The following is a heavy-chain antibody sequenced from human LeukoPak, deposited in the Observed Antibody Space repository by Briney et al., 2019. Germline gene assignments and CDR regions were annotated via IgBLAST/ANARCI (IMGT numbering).Heavy chain of an antibody. Sequence: SETLSLTCAVYGGSFSGYYWSWIRQPPGPGLEWIGEINHSGSTNYNPSLKSRVTISVDTSKNQFSLKLSSVIAADTAVYYCASMGIAARRYYYYYYMDVWGKGTTVTVSS. CDR3: ASMGIAARRYYYYYYMDV. CDR1: GGSFSGYY. J-gene: IGHJ6*03. CDR2: INHSGST. V-gene: IGHV4-34*01. D-gene: IGHD6-6*01.